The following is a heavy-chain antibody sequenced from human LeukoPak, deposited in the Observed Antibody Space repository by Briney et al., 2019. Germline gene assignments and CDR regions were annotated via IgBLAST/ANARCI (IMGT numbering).Heavy chain of an antibody. D-gene: IGHD3/OR15-3a*01. CDR3: ARDHPVADWAPDI. CDR1: DDFIRSNNYY. J-gene: IGHJ3*02. Sequence: SETLSLTCTVSDDFIRSNNYYWGWVRQPPGKGLEWIGFIDYSGSSNYNPSLKSRVTISADPSTNHFSLNLTSVTAADTAVYFCARDHPVADWAPDIWGRGTMVTVSS. CDR2: IDYSGSS. V-gene: IGHV4-61*03.